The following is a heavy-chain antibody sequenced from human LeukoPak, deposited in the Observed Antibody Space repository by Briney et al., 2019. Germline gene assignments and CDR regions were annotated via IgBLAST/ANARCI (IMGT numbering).Heavy chain of an antibody. J-gene: IGHJ6*04. D-gene: IGHD3-10*02. V-gene: IGHV3-66*01. CDR2: IYGGGST. CDR1: EFSAGSNY. CDR3: AELGITMIGGV. Sequence: PGGSLRLSCAASEFSAGSNYMTWVRQAPGKGLEWVSLIYGGGSTYYADSVKGRFTISRDNSKNSLYLQMNSLRAEDTAVYYCAELGITMIGGVWGKGTTVTISS.